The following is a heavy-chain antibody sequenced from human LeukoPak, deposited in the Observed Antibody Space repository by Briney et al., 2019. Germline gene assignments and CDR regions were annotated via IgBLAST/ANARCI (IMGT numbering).Heavy chain of an antibody. J-gene: IGHJ4*02. CDR1: GFTFSSTA. Sequence: GGSLRLPCVASGFTFSSTAMGRVRQAPGRGLEWVSRITAIDGRTYYADSVRGGFTISRDNSKNTVYLQLNSLRAGDTAIYYCTKDRRGPAAGTWYFDSWGQGTLVTVSS. CDR3: TKDRRGPAAGTWYFDS. V-gene: IGHV3-23*01. D-gene: IGHD6-13*01. CDR2: ITAIDGRT.